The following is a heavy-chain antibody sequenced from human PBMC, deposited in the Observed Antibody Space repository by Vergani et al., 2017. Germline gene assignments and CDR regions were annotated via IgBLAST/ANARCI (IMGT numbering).Heavy chain of an antibody. CDR1: GGSISSYY. V-gene: IGHV4-59*01. CDR3: AGERGYCSXTSCYGMMDYYYYYMDV. CDR2: IYYSGST. Sequence: QVQLQESGPGLVKPSETLSLTCTVSGGSISSYYWSWIRQPPGKGLEWIGYIYYSGSTNYNPSLKSRVTISVDPSKNQFSLKLSSVTAADTAVYYCAGERGYCSXTSCYGMMDYYYYYMDVWGKGTTVTVSS. J-gene: IGHJ6*03. D-gene: IGHD2-2*01.